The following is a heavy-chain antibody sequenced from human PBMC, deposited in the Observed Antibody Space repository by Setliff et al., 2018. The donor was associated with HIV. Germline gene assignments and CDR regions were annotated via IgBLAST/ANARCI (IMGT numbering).Heavy chain of an antibody. V-gene: IGHV3-21*06. CDR2: ISSSSSYI. CDR1: GFTFSSYS. Sequence: GGSLRLSCAASGFTFSSYSMNWVRQAPGKGLEWVSSISSSSSYIYYADSVKGRFTVSRDNAKNTLYLQMNRLRAEDTAVYYCVRGRSGSYSPSDYWGQGTLVTVSS. CDR3: VRGRSGSYSPSDY. D-gene: IGHD1-26*01. J-gene: IGHJ4*02.